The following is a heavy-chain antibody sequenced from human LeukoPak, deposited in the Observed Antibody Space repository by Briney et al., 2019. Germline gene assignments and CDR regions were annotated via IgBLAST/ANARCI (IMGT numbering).Heavy chain of an antibody. V-gene: IGHV3-30*04. J-gene: IGHJ4*02. CDR1: GFTFSRYA. Sequence: GGSLRLSCAASGFTFSRYAMHWVRQAPGKGLEWVAVISYDGSNKYYADSVKGRFTISRDNAKNSLYLQMNSLRAEDTAVYFCARPELPGWSVLFDFWGQGTLVTVSS. D-gene: IGHD2-15*01. CDR3: ARPELPGWSVLFDF. CDR2: ISYDGSNK.